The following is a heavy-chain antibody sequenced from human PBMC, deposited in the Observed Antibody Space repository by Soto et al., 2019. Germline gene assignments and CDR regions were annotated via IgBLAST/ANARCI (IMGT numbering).Heavy chain of an antibody. Sequence: PVGSLRISCTASGFTFSDYAMSWVRQPPGKGLEWVSVISAGGSTYYADSVKGRFTVSRANSKNTLYLQMNSLRAEDTAVYYCANVPIWCSSTSCYTEGFDYWGQGTLVTVSS. CDR1: GFTFSDYA. J-gene: IGHJ4*02. V-gene: IGHV3-23*01. CDR2: ISAGGST. D-gene: IGHD2-2*02. CDR3: ANVPIWCSSTSCYTEGFDY.